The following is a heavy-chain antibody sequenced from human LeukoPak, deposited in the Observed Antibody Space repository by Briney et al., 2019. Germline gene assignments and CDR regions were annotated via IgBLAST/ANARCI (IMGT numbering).Heavy chain of an antibody. CDR1: GFTFSSYS. CDR2: ISSSSSYI. V-gene: IGHV3-21*01. D-gene: IGHD1-26*01. CDR3: AREWVVGATLTFDY. Sequence: GGSLRLSCAASGFTFSSYSMNWVRQAPGKGLEWVSSISSSSSYIYYADSVKGRFTISRDNAKNSLYLQMNSLRAEDTAVYYCAREWVVGATLTFDYRGQGTLVTVSS. J-gene: IGHJ4*02.